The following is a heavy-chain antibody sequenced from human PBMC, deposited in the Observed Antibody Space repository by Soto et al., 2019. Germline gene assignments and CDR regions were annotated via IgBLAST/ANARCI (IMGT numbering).Heavy chain of an antibody. D-gene: IGHD6-19*01. CDR1: GGTPSTLG. CDR3: ARGPLRGYSSGWYRGAFDI. CDR2: IIPMFGTA. V-gene: IGHV1-69*06. Sequence: ASVKVSCKASGGTPSTLGISWVRQAPGQGLEWMGRIIPMFGTANYAQNFQGRVTITADKSTSTAYMELRSLRSDDTAVYYCARGPLRGYSSGWYRGAFDIWGQGTMVTVSS. J-gene: IGHJ3*02.